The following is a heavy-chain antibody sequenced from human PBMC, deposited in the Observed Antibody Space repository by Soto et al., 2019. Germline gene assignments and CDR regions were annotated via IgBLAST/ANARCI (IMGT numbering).Heavy chain of an antibody. J-gene: IGHJ6*03. CDR2: ISAYNGNT. Sequence: QVQLVQSGAEVKKLGASVKVSCKASGYTFTSYGISWVRQAPGQGLEWMGWISAYNGNTNYAQKLQGRVTMTTVTSTSTAYIELRSLRSDDTAVYYCATAPPTTLRHYYYMDVWGKGTTVTVSS. CDR1: GYTFTSYG. CDR3: ATAPPTTLRHYYYMDV. D-gene: IGHD2-21*02. V-gene: IGHV1-18*01.